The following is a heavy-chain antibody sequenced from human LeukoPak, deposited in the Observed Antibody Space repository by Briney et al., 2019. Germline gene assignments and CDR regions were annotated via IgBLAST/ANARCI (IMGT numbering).Heavy chain of an antibody. Sequence: GGSLRLSCAASGFTFSSNGMHWVRQAPGKGLEWVALIWYDGSKTYYADSVKGRFTISRDNSKNTLSLQMNSLRAEDTAVYYCARLMGSYLDYWGQGTLVTVSS. J-gene: IGHJ4*02. CDR1: GFTFSSNG. CDR3: ARLMGSYLDY. CDR2: IWYDGSKT. D-gene: IGHD3-10*01. V-gene: IGHV3-33*01.